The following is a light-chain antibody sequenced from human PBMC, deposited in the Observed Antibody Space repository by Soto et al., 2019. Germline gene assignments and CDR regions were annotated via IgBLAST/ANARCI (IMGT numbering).Light chain of an antibody. Sequence: EIVLTQSPGTLSLSPGERATLSCRASQSVTGRHLAWYQQKPGQAPRLLIYGASSREPDIPDRFSGSVSGTDFTHNNSTLEPEDFVVYYCQQYGSTPLTVGGGTKVETK. CDR2: GAS. CDR1: QSVTGRH. J-gene: IGKJ4*01. CDR3: QQYGSTPLT. V-gene: IGKV3-20*01.